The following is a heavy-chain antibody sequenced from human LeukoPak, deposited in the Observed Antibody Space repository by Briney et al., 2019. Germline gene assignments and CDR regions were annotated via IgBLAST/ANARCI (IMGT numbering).Heavy chain of an antibody. Sequence: ASVKVSCKASGYTFTSYDVNWVRQAPGQGLEWMGWINPNSGGTNYAQKFQGWVTMTRDTSISTAYMELSRLRSDDTAVYYCARGSPAARYWFDPWGQGTLVTVSS. V-gene: IGHV1-2*04. CDR3: ARGSPAARYWFDP. J-gene: IGHJ5*02. CDR2: INPNSGGT. D-gene: IGHD2-15*01. CDR1: GYTFTSYD.